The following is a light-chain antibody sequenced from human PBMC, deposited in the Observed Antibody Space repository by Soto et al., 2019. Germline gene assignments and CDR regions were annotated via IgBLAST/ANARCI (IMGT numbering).Light chain of an antibody. Sequence: EIVLTQSPGTLSLSPVERVTLSCRASQNIYSNVAWYQQRPGQAPRLLIYRASTRAPGIPARFSGSGSGTEFTLTISSLEPEDFAVYYCQQRSNWPPWTFGQGTKVDIK. CDR1: QNIYSN. CDR3: QQRSNWPPWT. V-gene: IGKV3-11*01. CDR2: RAS. J-gene: IGKJ1*01.